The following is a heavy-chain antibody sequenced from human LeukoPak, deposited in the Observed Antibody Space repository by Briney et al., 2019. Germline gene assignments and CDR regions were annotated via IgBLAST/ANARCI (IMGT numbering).Heavy chain of an antibody. J-gene: IGHJ4*02. D-gene: IGHD1-1*01. CDR1: GFTFSSYS. CDR2: ISSSSSYI. V-gene: IGHV3-21*01. CDR3: AREGRTTWNVGYDY. Sequence: TGGSLRLSCAASGFTFSSYSMNWVRQAPGKGLEWVSSISSSSSYIYYADSVKGRFTISRDNAKNSLYLQMNSLRAEDTAVYYCAREGRTTWNVGYDYWGQGTLVTVSS.